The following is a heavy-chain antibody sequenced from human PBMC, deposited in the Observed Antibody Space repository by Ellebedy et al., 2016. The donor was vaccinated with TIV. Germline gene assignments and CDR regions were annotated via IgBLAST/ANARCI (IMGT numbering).Heavy chain of an antibody. Sequence: GGSLRLSXVASGFSFSDFWMYWVRQAPGKGLEWVSRIATDGVTATYADSVKGRFTISRDNAKNTLYLQMNSLRVEDTAVYYCAREGDGWFFDVWGPGTLLTVSS. CDR2: IATDGVTA. CDR1: GFSFSDFW. CDR3: AREGDGWFFDV. D-gene: IGHD1-26*01. V-gene: IGHV3-74*01. J-gene: IGHJ2*01.